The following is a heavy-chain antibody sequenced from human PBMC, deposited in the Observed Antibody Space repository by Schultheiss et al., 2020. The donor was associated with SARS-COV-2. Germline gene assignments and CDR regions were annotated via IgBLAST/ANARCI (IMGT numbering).Heavy chain of an antibody. Sequence: SETLSLTCTVSGASLTGSAYYWGWIRQAPGKGLEWIGSIHHSGRVDNNPSLRSRLTMSLDTSKNQFSLKLSSVTAADTAVYYCARADWGYWGQGTLVTVSS. CDR1: GASLTGSAYY. J-gene: IGHJ4*02. CDR3: ARADWGY. CDR2: IHHSGRV. D-gene: IGHD7-27*01. V-gene: IGHV4-39*07.